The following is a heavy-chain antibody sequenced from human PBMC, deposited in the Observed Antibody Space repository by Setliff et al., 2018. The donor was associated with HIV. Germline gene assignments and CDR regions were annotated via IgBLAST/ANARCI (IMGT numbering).Heavy chain of an antibody. CDR2: VGGSGDIT. CDR1: GFPFSTYA. CDR3: AKGYYYDSGGGRVRAFDI. D-gene: IGHD3-22*01. J-gene: IGHJ3*02. Sequence: PGGSLRLSCAASGFPFSTYAMSWVRQAPGKGLEWVSVVGGSGDITYYADSVKGRFTISRDNSKDTMYLQMNSLRDEDTAQYYCAKGYYYDSGGGRVRAFDIWGRGTMVTVSS. V-gene: IGHV3-23*01.